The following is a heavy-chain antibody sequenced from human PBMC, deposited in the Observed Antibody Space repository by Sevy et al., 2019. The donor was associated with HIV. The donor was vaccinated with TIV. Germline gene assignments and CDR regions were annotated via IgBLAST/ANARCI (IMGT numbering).Heavy chain of an antibody. Sequence: LSETLSLTCTVSGGSISISSYYWGWIRQPPGKGLEWIGSIYYSGSTYYNPSLRSRVTISVDTSKNQFSLKLSSVTTADTAVYYCARHPIAVAGTGFDSWGQGTLVTVSS. V-gene: IGHV4-39*01. CDR2: IYYSGST. CDR3: ARHPIAVAGTGFDS. CDR1: GGSISISSYY. D-gene: IGHD6-19*01. J-gene: IGHJ4*02.